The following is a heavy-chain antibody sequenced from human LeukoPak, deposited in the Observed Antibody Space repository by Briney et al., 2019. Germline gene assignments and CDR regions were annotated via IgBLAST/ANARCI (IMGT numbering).Heavy chain of an antibody. CDR2: IYWDDDK. J-gene: IGHJ4*02. CDR3: AHTPEITLYSDY. Sequence: ESGPTLVKPTQTLMLTYTFSGFSLSTSGVGVGWIRQPPGKALEWLALIYWDDDKRYSPSLKSRLTITKDTSKNQVVLTMTNMDPVDTATYYCAHTPEITLYSDYWGQGTLVTVSS. CDR1: GFSLSTSGVG. D-gene: IGHD1-20*01. V-gene: IGHV2-5*02.